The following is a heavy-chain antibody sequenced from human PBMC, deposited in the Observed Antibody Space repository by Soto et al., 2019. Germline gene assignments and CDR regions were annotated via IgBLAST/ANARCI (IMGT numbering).Heavy chain of an antibody. Sequence: QVQLVESGGGVVQPGRSLRLSCAASGFSFSNYGMHWVRQAPGKGLEWVAMIWLDGTNIYYADSVKGRFTISRDNSKNALYLQMHSRRAEGRPVYSWARASCGGVCFVNAVDMWGQGTMVTVSA. CDR2: IWLDGTNI. CDR3: ARASCGGVCFVNAVDM. V-gene: IGHV3-33*01. D-gene: IGHD2-21*02. J-gene: IGHJ3*02. CDR1: GFSFSNYG.